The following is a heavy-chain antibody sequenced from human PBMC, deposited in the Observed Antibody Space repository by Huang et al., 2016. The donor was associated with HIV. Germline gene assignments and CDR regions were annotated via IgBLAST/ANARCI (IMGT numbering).Heavy chain of an antibody. CDR3: ARSEVLVTAVPFDH. V-gene: IGHV5-51*03. J-gene: IGHJ4*02. CDR2: IYPAASDT. Sequence: EVQLVQSEAEVKKPGESLKISCRGSGYSFTNYWIGWVRQRPGEGLGWMGVIYPAASDTRYSPSCQGQVTFSADKSTRTAYLQWSSLQASDTAIYYCARSEVLVTAVPFDHWGQGTLVTVSS. CDR1: GYSFTNYW. D-gene: IGHD2-21*02.